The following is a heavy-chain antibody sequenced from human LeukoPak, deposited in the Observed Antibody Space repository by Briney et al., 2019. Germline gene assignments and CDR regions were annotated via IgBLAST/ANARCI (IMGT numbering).Heavy chain of an antibody. CDR1: GYTFTGYG. CDR2: INPSGGST. CDR3: ARDTTIRKYAEGYFQH. V-gene: IGHV1-46*01. J-gene: IGHJ1*01. Sequence: PWASVKVSCKASGYTFTGYGISWVRQAPGQGLEWMGIINPSGGSTSYAQKFQGRVTMTRDTSTSTVYMELSSLRSEDTAVYYCARDTTIRKYAEGYFQHWGQGTLVTVSS. D-gene: IGHD1-1*01.